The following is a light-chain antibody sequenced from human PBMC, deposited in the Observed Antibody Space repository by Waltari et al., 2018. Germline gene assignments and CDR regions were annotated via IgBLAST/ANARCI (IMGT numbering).Light chain of an antibody. V-gene: IGLV2-23*02. J-gene: IGLJ1*01. CDR3: YSYAGGSV. CDR2: EVS. Sequence: QSALTQPASVSGSPGQSITISAPGSSSDFGSSNLVSWYLQHPGKAPKLIIYEVSKRPSGVSNRFSGSKSGNTASLTISGLQAEDEADYYCYSYAGGSVFGTGTKVTVL. CDR1: SSDFGSSNL.